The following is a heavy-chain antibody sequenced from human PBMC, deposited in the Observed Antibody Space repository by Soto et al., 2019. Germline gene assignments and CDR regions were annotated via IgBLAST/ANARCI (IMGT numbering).Heavy chain of an antibody. CDR2: IIPIFGTA. D-gene: IGHD6-6*01. V-gene: IGHV1-69*13. CDR1: GGTFSSYA. CDR3: ARDWYSSSSEYYFDY. Sequence: SVKVSCKASGGTFSSYAISWVRQAPGQGLEWVGGIIPIFGTANYAQKFQGRVTITADESTSTAYMELSSLRSEDTAVYYCARDWYSSSSEYYFDYWGHGTLVTVSS. J-gene: IGHJ4*01.